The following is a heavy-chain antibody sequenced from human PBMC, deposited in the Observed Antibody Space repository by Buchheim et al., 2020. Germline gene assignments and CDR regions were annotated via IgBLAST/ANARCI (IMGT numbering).Heavy chain of an antibody. D-gene: IGHD1-14*01. J-gene: IGHJ4*02. V-gene: IGHV3-30-3*01. Sequence: QVQLVESGGGVVQPGKSLRLSCEASGFTFSTYAMHWVRQAPGKGLEWVTVISDDGNHKFYADSVKGRFTISRDNSKNMMYLQMNSLRTEDTAVYYCAREKTNRVNSLDYWGQGTL. CDR3: AREKTNRVNSLDY. CDR2: ISDDGNHK. CDR1: GFTFSTYA.